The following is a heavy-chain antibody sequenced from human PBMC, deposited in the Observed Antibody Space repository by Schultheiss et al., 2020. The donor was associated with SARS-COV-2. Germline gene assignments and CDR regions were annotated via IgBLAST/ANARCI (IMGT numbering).Heavy chain of an antibody. CDR2: IYTSGST. J-gene: IGHJ6*02. D-gene: IGHD2-2*02. Sequence: SETLSLTCAVSGGSISSSNWWGWIRQPAGKGLEWIGRIYTSGSTNYNPSLKSRVTISVDTSKNQFSLKLSSVTAADTAVYYCARDTVYCSSTSCYNPYYYYGMDVWGQGTTVTVSS. CDR1: GGSISSSNW. V-gene: IGHV4-4*07. CDR3: ARDTVYCSSTSCYNPYYYYGMDV.